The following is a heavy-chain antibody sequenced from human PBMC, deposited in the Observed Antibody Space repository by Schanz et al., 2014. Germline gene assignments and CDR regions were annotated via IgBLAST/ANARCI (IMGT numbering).Heavy chain of an antibody. D-gene: IGHD6-19*01. V-gene: IGHV1-2*04. CDR3: ARLSVAGRPHVNYWYFDL. J-gene: IGHJ2*01. Sequence: QVQLVQSGAEVKKPGASVKVSCKASGYTFTSYSMHWVRQAPGQGLEWMGWINPNSGDTNYAQKFQGWVTMTRDTSISTAYMEVSRLKSDDTAVYYCARLSVAGRPHVNYWYFDLWGRGTLVTVAS. CDR1: GYTFTSYS. CDR2: INPNSGDT.